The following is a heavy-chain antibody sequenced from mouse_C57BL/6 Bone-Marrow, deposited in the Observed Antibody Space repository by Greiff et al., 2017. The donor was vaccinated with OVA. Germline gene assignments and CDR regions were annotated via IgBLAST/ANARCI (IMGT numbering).Heavy chain of an antibody. J-gene: IGHJ3*01. CDR3: ALYQAWFAY. V-gene: IGHV1-76*01. CDR1: GYTFTDYY. CDR2: IYPGSGNT. Sequence: VQLVESGAELVRPGASVKLSCKASGYTFTDYYINWVKQRPGQGLEWIARIYPGSGNTYYNEKFKGKATLTAEKSSSTAYMQLSSLTSEDSAVYFCALYQAWFAYWGQGTLVTVSA.